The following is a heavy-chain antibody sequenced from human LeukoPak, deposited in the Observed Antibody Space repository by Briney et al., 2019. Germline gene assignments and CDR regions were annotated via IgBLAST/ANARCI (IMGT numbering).Heavy chain of an antibody. J-gene: IGHJ4*02. Sequence: PGGSLRLSCTVSGVTVSSNYMSWVRQAPGKGLEWVSAISGSGGSTYYADSVKGRFTISRDNSENTLYLQMNSLRAEDTAVYYCAKFPVSCGGDCYAHFDYWGQGTLVTVSS. V-gene: IGHV3-23*01. CDR2: ISGSGGST. D-gene: IGHD2-21*02. CDR1: GVTVSSNY. CDR3: AKFPVSCGGDCYAHFDY.